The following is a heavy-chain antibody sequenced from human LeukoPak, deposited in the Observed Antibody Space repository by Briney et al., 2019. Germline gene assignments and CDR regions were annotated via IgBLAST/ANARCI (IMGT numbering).Heavy chain of an antibody. CDR3: ARAGGSRYGYAFDV. J-gene: IGHJ3*01. Sequence: GRSLRLSCAASGFTFSSYGMHWVRQAPGKGLEWVAVISYDGSNKYYADSVKGRFTISRDNSENTLYLQTNSLRVEDTALFYCARAGGSRYGYAFDVWGQGTLVTVSS. D-gene: IGHD5-12*01. CDR2: ISYDGSNK. CDR1: GFTFSSYG. V-gene: IGHV3-30*03.